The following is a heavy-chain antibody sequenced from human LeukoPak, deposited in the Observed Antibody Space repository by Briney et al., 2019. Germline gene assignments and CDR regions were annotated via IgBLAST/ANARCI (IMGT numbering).Heavy chain of an antibody. J-gene: IGHJ4*02. V-gene: IGHV1-69*04. Sequence: SVKVSCKASGYTFTSYYMHWVRQAPGQGLEWMGRIIPILGIANYAQKFQGRVTITADKSTSTAYMELSSLRSEDTAVYYCARAVAGTGFDYWGQGTLVTVSS. CDR3: ARAVAGTGFDY. CDR1: GYTFTSYY. D-gene: IGHD6-19*01. CDR2: IIPILGIA.